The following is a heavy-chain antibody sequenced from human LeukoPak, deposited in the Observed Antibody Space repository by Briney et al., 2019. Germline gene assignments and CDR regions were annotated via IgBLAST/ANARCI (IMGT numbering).Heavy chain of an antibody. CDR3: ATHTIFGVVTYAFHI. CDR2: FVPEEADT. V-gene: IGHV1-24*01. CDR1: GYTGFELS. Sequence: GASVKVPCKLSGYTGFELSMHWVRQAPGKGLEWMGGFVPEEADTIYAQKFQGRVTMTEDTSTDTAYMELSGLTSEDTAMYYCATHTIFGVVTYAFHIWGRGTLVTVSS. D-gene: IGHD3-3*01. J-gene: IGHJ3*02.